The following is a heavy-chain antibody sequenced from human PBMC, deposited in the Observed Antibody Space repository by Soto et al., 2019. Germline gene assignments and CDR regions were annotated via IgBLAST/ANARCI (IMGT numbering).Heavy chain of an antibody. CDR3: ARGLRYFDWLSSYYYYGMDV. CDR1: GGTFSSDA. J-gene: IGHJ6*02. Sequence: GASVKVSCKASGGTFSSDAISWVRQAPGQGLEWMGGIIPIFGTANYAQKFQGRVTITADKSTSTAYMELSSLRSEDTAVYYCARGLRYFDWLSSYYYYGMDVWGQGTTVTVSS. V-gene: IGHV1-69*06. CDR2: IIPIFGTA. D-gene: IGHD3-9*01.